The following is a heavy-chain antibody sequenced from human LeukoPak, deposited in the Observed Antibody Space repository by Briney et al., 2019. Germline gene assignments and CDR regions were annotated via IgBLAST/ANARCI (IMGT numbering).Heavy chain of an antibody. V-gene: IGHV3-7*01. J-gene: IGHJ4*02. D-gene: IGHD3-16*01. CDR1: GFNFRDRW. Sequence: PGGSLTLSCAASGFNFRDRWLDWVRQAPGAGLEWLGNIVTDGSAQHYADSVKGRFSISRDNRRNLMYLHMNSLRVEDTAIYYCARGGNRCLGSWGQGTLVTVSS. CDR3: ARGGNRCLGS. CDR2: IVTDGSAQ.